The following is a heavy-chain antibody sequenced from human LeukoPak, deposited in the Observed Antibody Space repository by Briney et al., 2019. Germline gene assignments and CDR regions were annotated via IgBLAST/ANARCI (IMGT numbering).Heavy chain of an antibody. V-gene: IGHV3-23*01. CDR3: AKGAVFGVVSFPYFDY. CDR2: ISGSGGST. J-gene: IGHJ4*02. Sequence: GGSLRLSCAASVYTFSSYAMSGVRHAPGKGLEWVSAISGSGGSTYYADSVKGRFTISRDNSKNTLYLQMNSLRAEDTAVYYWAKGAVFGVVSFPYFDYWGQGTLVTVSS. D-gene: IGHD3-3*01. CDR1: VYTFSSYA.